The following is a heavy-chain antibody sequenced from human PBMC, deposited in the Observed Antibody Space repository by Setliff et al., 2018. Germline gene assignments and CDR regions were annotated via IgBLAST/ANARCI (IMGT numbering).Heavy chain of an antibody. CDR1: GYTFSAYG. CDR3: AREGVDTRSSTDYRYYMDV. CDR2: TIPLFGTT. Sequence: SVKVSCKSFGYTFSAYGVSWVRQAPGQGLEWMGGTIPLFGTTDYAQKFHGRVTIITDESTSTAYMELSSLTSDDTAVYYCAREGVDTRSSTDYRYYMDVWGKGTTVTVSS. V-gene: IGHV1-69*05. D-gene: IGHD5-18*01. J-gene: IGHJ6*03.